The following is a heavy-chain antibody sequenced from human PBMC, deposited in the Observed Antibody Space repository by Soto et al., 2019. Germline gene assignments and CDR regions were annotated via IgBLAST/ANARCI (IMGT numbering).Heavy chain of an antibody. CDR2: IIPIFGTA. V-gene: IGHV1-69*13. D-gene: IGHD6-6*01. CDR1: GGTFSSYA. CDR3: ARDYPAQLVHTNWFDP. Sequence: ASVKVSCKASGGTFSSYAISWVRQAPGQGLEWMGGIIPIFGTANYGQQFQGRVTITADESTSKAYMELSSLRSEDTAVYYCARDYPAQLVHTNWFDPWGQGTLVTVSS. J-gene: IGHJ5*02.